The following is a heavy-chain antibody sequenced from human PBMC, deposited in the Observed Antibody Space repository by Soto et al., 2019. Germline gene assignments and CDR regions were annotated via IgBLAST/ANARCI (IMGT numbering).Heavy chain of an antibody. CDR3: ARDRSGWYDF. Sequence: QFQLVQSAAEVGKPGASVKVSCKASGYTFTTIRLSWVRQAPGQGLEWMGWISPHNGDTQYAQKFQGRVTMTADTSTTTAYMEVRSLRPDDTAVFYCARDRSGWYDFWGQGTLVTVSS. CDR2: ISPHNGDT. V-gene: IGHV1-18*01. CDR1: GYTFTTIR. J-gene: IGHJ5*01. D-gene: IGHD6-19*01.